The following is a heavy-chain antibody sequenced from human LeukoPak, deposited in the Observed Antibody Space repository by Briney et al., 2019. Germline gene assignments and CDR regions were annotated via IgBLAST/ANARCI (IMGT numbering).Heavy chain of an antibody. Sequence: GGSLRLSCAASGFTFSDYYMSWIRQAPGKGLEWVSYISSSGSTVYYADSVKGRFTISRDNAKNSLYLQMNSLRAEDTAVYYCARGGTVTTYPNLLDYWGQGALVTVSS. CDR2: ISSSGSTV. D-gene: IGHD4-17*01. V-gene: IGHV3-11*04. CDR1: GFTFSDYY. J-gene: IGHJ4*02. CDR3: ARGGTVTTYPNLLDY.